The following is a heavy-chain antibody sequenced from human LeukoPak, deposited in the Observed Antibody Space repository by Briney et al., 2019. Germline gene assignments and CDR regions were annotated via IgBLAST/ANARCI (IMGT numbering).Heavy chain of an antibody. V-gene: IGHV3-23*01. J-gene: IGHJ4*02. Sequence: GRSLRLSCAASGFTFSSYGMRWVRQGPGKGLEWVSAISVSGNTYHADSVKGRSTISRDSSKNTLYLQMNSLRAGDAAVYYCAKAPVTTCSGAYCYPFDYWSQGTLVTVSS. CDR2: ISVSGNT. D-gene: IGHD2-15*01. CDR1: GFTFSSYG. CDR3: AKAPVTTCSGAYCYPFDY.